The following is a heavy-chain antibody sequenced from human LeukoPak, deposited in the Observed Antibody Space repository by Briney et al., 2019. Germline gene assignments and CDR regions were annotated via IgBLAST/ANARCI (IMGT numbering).Heavy chain of an antibody. D-gene: IGHD3-10*01. CDR3: ARTVRGDLWYYFDY. CDR1: TNTFTSYG. V-gene: IGHV1-18*01. CDR2: ISAYNGDT. Sequence: ASVKVSCKASTNTFTSYGISWVRQAPGQGLEWMGWISAYNGDTHYAQKLQGRVTMTTHTSTSTAYMELRSLRSDDTAVYYCARTVRGDLWYYFDYWGQGTLVTVSS. J-gene: IGHJ4*02.